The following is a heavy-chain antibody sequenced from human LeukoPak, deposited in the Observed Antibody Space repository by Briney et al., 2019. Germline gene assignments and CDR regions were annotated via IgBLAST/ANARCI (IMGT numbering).Heavy chain of an antibody. CDR1: GGSISSSSYY. CDR3: ARDSSLYNWFDP. Sequence: SETLSLTCTVSGGSISSSSYYWGWIRQPPGKGLEWIGSIYYSGSTYYNPSLKSRATISVDTSRNQFSLKLSSVTAADTAVYYCARDSSLYNWFDPWGQGTLVTVSS. J-gene: IGHJ5*02. V-gene: IGHV4-39*07. D-gene: IGHD6-13*01. CDR2: IYYSGST.